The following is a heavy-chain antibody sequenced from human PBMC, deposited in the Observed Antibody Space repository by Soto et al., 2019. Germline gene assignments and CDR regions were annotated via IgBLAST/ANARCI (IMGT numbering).Heavy chain of an antibody. J-gene: IGHJ4*02. Sequence: PGGSLRLSCAASGFTFSSYAMHWVRQAPGKGLEWVAVISYDGSNKYYADSVKGRFTISRDNSKNTLYLQMNSLRAEDTAVYYCARDKTYYYDSSGHFDYWGQGTLVTVSS. CDR2: ISYDGSNK. CDR1: GFTFSSYA. CDR3: ARDKTYYYDSSGHFDY. D-gene: IGHD3-22*01. V-gene: IGHV3-30-3*01.